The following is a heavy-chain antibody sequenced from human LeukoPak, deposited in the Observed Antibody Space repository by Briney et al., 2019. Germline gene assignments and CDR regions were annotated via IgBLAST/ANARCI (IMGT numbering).Heavy chain of an antibody. CDR1: GFTFSTYW. CDR2: IKQDGSEK. J-gene: IGHJ3*02. V-gene: IGHV3-7*04. D-gene: IGHD5-18*01. CDR3: ARGRGFSHGWPVDTFDI. Sequence: PGGSLRLSCAASGFTFSTYWMSWIRQAPGKGLEWVANIKQDGSEKYYVDSLKGRFIVSRDNTKNSMYLQMNSLRAEDTAMYYCARGRGFSHGWPVDTFDIWGQGTMVTVSS.